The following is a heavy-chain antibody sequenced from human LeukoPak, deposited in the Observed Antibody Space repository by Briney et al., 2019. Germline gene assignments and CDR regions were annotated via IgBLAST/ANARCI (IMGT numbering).Heavy chain of an antibody. Sequence: ASVKVSCKDSESSFAGHYVHWIQQAPGQGLEWMGWINPKSRGVNYAQKFQARVTMTWDTASKTAYMELSRLRSDDTAVYYCARVHIVVVPAARETFAAFDIWGQGTMVTVSS. CDR1: ESSFAGHY. V-gene: IGHV1-2*02. CDR2: INPKSRGV. CDR3: ARVHIVVVPAARETFAAFDI. D-gene: IGHD2-2*01. J-gene: IGHJ3*02.